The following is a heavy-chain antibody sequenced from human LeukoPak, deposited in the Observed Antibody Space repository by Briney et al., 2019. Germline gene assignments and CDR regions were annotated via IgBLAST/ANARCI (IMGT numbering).Heavy chain of an antibody. D-gene: IGHD1-26*01. CDR2: FNPNSGGT. Sequence: ASVKVSCKASGYTFTDYYMHWVRQAPGQGLEWMGWFNPNSGGTIYAQKFQGRVTTTRDTSISTAYMEVSSLRPDDTAVYYCARDEVGPFDYWGQGTLVTVSS. CDR1: GYTFTDYY. V-gene: IGHV1-2*02. J-gene: IGHJ4*02. CDR3: ARDEVGPFDY.